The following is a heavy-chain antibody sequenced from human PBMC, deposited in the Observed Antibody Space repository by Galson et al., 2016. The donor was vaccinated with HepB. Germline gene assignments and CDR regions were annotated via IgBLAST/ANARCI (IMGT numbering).Heavy chain of an antibody. Sequence: SLRLSCAASRFTFSTYVMNWVRQAPGKGLEWVSTINGGGVTTYYADSVKGRFTISRDNSRNTLSLQMNSLRGEDTAVYYCARTSYRECTGTRCVNFRYYYYYMDVWGKGTTVTVSS. V-gene: IGHV3-23*01. CDR2: INGGGVTT. CDR1: RFTFSTYV. CDR3: ARTSYRECTGTRCVNFRYYYYYMDV. D-gene: IGHD2-8*02. J-gene: IGHJ6*03.